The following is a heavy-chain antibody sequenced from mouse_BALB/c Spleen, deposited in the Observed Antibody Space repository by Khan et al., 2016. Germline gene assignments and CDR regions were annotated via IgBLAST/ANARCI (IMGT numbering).Heavy chain of an antibody. CDR2: INSNTGEP. CDR1: GYTFTNYG. CDR3: ARTGDYPYYAMDY. J-gene: IGHJ4*01. D-gene: IGHD2-13*01. Sequence: QIQLVQSGPELKKPGETVKISCKASGYTFTNYGMNWVKQAPGKGLKWMGWINSNTGEPTYAEEFKGRFAFSLETSASTAYLQINNLKNEDTDTYCCARTGDYPYYAMDYWGQGTSVTVAS. V-gene: IGHV9-3*02.